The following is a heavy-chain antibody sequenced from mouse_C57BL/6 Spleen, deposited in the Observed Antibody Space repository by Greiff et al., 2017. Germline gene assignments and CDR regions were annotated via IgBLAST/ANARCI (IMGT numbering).Heavy chain of an antibody. Sequence: VQLKESGPELVKPGASVKISCKASGYSFTGYYMNWVKQSPEKSLEWIGEINPSTGGTTYNQKFKAKATLTVDKSSSTAYMQLKSLTSEDSAVYYCAREDIYDGYYRGFAYWGQGTLVTVSA. CDR2: INPSTGGT. V-gene: IGHV1-42*01. J-gene: IGHJ3*01. D-gene: IGHD2-3*01. CDR1: GYSFTGYY. CDR3: AREDIYDGYYRGFAY.